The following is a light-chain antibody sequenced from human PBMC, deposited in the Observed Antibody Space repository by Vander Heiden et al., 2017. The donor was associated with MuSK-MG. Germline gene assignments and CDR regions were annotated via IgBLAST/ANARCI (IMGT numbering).Light chain of an antibody. CDR2: DAS. CDR1: QDISNY. Sequence: DIQMTTFPSSLSASVGDRVTITCQASQDISNYLNWYQQKPGKAPKLLIYDASNLETGVPSRFSGSGSGTDFTFTISSLQPEDFATYYCQQDDNLPYTFGQGTKLEIK. V-gene: IGKV1-33*01. CDR3: QQDDNLPYT. J-gene: IGKJ2*01.